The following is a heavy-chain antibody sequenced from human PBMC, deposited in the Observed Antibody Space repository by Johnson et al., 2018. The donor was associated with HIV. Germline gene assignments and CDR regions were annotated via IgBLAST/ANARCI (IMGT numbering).Heavy chain of an antibody. CDR3: ARDHSGYDSVTAAFDI. V-gene: IGHV3-30*02. J-gene: IGHJ3*02. CDR1: GFTFSNYG. CDR2: IRYDGSNK. D-gene: IGHD5-12*01. Sequence: HVQLVESGGGVVQPGGSLRLSCAASGFTFSNYGMHWVRQAPGKGLEWVAFIRYDGSNKYYGDSVKGRFTISRDNSKNTLYVQMNSLRVEDTAVYYCARDHSGYDSVTAAFDIWGQGTMVTVSS.